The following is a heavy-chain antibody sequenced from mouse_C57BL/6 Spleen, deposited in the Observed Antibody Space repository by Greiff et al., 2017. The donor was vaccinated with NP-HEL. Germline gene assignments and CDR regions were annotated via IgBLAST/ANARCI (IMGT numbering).Heavy chain of an antibody. J-gene: IGHJ3*01. D-gene: IGHD2-1*01. Sequence: QVQLQQSGPELVKPGASVKISCKASGYAFSSSWMNWVKQRPGTGLEWIGRIYPGDGDTNYNGKFKGKATLTADKSSSTAYMQLSSLTSEDSAVYFCARGYGNYGGFAYWGQGTLVTVSA. CDR1: GYAFSSSW. V-gene: IGHV1-82*01. CDR2: IYPGDGDT. CDR3: ARGYGNYGGFAY.